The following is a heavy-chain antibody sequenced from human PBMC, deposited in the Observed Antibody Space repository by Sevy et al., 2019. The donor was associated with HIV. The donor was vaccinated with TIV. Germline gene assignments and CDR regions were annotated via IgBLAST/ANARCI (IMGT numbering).Heavy chain of an antibody. Sequence: GGSLRLSCAVSGLTFRNLWMSWVRQAPGKGLEWVANIKQDGSDKYYVDSVRGRFTISRDNAKNSLFLQVNSLRADDTAVYYCARSYFGSGTSYGMDVWGRGTTVTASS. D-gene: IGHD3-10*01. J-gene: IGHJ6*02. CDR2: IKQDGSDK. V-gene: IGHV3-7*01. CDR1: GLTFRNLW. CDR3: ARSYFGSGTSYGMDV.